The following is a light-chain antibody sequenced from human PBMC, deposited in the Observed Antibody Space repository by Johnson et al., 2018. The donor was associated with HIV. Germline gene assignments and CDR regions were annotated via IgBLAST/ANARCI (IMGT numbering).Light chain of an antibody. CDR2: ENN. CDR1: RSNIGNNY. J-gene: IGLJ1*01. V-gene: IGLV1-51*02. Sequence: QSVLTQPPSVSAAPGQKVTISCSGSRSNIGNNYVSWYQQLPGTAPKLLIYENNKRPSGIPDRFSGSKSGTSATLGITGLQTGDEADYYCGTWDNSLSAPYGFGTGTKVTVL. CDR3: GTWDNSLSAPYG.